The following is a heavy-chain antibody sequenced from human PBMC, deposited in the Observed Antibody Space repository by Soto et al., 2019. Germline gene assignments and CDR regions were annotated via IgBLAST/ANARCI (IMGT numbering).Heavy chain of an antibody. Sequence: EVQLVESGGGLVQPGGSLRLSCATSGFILSDCAMNWVRQAPGKGLEWVSYISSSSSVIDYADSVKGRFTVSRYNARNSRYLQVNSLRAEDTAVYYCARDLSWGSNWYYYMDVWGKGTTVTVSS. D-gene: IGHD7-27*01. CDR3: ARDLSWGSNWYYYMDV. CDR1: GFILSDCA. V-gene: IGHV3-48*01. J-gene: IGHJ6*03. CDR2: ISSSSSVI.